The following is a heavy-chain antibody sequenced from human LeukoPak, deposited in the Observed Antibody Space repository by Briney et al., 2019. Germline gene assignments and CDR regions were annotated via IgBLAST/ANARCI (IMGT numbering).Heavy chain of an antibody. Sequence: GGSLRLSCAASGFTFSSYSMNWVRQAPGKGLEWVSYISSSSSTIYYADSVKGRFTISRDNAKNSLYLQMNSLRAEDTAVYYCARAGNYDFWSGYYAFDYWGQGTLVTVSS. CDR3: ARAGNYDFWSGYYAFDY. V-gene: IGHV3-48*04. D-gene: IGHD3-3*01. CDR1: GFTFSSYS. J-gene: IGHJ4*02. CDR2: ISSSSSTI.